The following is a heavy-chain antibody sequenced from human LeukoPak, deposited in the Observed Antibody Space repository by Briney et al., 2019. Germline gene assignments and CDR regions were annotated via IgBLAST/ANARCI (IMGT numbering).Heavy chain of an antibody. CDR1: GFTFSSYE. Sequence: QPGGSLRLSCAASGFTFSSYEMNWVRPAPGEGLEWVSYISSSGSTIYYADSVKGRFTISKDNAKNSLYLQMNSLRAEDTAVYYCARLDGVAVAGTGLRSSWGQGTLVTVSS. J-gene: IGHJ4*02. CDR3: ARLDGVAVAGTGLRSS. V-gene: IGHV3-48*03. CDR2: ISSSGSTI. D-gene: IGHD6-19*01.